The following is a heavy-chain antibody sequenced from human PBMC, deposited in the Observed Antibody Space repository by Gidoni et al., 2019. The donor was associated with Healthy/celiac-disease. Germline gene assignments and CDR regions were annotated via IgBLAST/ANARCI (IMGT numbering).Heavy chain of an antibody. CDR2: INPSGGST. V-gene: IGHV1-46*01. Sequence: QVQLVQSGAEVKKPGASVKVSCKASGYTFTSYYMPWVRQAPGKGLAWMGRINPSGGSTSYEPKFQGSVTMTRDTSTSTVYMELSSLRSEDTAVDYCARDFLNTALGEPAADWFDPWGQGTLVTVSS. J-gene: IGHJ5*02. CDR3: ARDFLNTALGEPAADWFDP. D-gene: IGHD2-2*01. CDR1: GYTFTSYY.